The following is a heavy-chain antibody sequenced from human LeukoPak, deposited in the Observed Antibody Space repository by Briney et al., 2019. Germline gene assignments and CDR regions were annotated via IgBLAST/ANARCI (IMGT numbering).Heavy chain of an antibody. Sequence: SETLSLTCTVSGGSISSFDYYWAWVRQSPGKGLDWIGEICHSGSTNYNPSLKTRVAISMDKSKNQFSLQLTSVTAADTAVYYCATPKGYYYGSGPGYFNYWGQGILVTVSS. CDR1: GGSISSFDYY. V-gene: IGHV4-61*05. D-gene: IGHD3-10*01. J-gene: IGHJ4*02. CDR2: ICHSGST. CDR3: ATPKGYYYGSGPGYFNY.